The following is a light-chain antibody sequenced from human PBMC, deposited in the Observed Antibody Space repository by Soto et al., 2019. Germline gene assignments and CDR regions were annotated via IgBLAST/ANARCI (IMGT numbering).Light chain of an antibody. V-gene: IGKV1-39*01. Sequence: DIQMTQSPSSLSASVGDRVTITCRASQSIYSSLNWYHQKPGKAPKRLIYDASNLQSGVTSRFSGSGAGTDFTLSISSLQPEDFATYFCQQSDSAPYTVGKGTKQEI. J-gene: IGKJ2*01. CDR1: QSIYSS. CDR2: DAS. CDR3: QQSDSAPYT.